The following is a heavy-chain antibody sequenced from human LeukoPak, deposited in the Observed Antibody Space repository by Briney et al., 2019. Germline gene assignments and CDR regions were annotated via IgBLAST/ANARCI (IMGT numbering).Heavy chain of an antibody. CDR1: GFTFDDYG. Sequence: PGGSLRLSCAASGFTFDDYGMSWVRQAPGKGLEWVSGINWNGGSTGYADSVKGRFTISRDNAKNSLYLQMNSLRAEDTALYHCARDFESVYCSGGSCYSGLFDPWGQGTLVTVSS. CDR2: INWNGGST. CDR3: ARDFESVYCSGGSCYSGLFDP. J-gene: IGHJ5*02. D-gene: IGHD2-15*01. V-gene: IGHV3-20*01.